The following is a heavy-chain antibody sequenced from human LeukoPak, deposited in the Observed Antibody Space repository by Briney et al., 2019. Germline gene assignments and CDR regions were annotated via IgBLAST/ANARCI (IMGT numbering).Heavy chain of an antibody. CDR3: ARHGGNSFWFDP. Sequence: SETLSLTCTVSGGSIGTSWWSWIRQPPGKGLEWIGYISYRGSTSYNPSLQSRVTISVDTSKNQFSLKLSSVTAADTAVYYCARHGGNSFWFDPWGQGTLVTVSS. V-gene: IGHV4-59*08. CDR2: ISYRGST. CDR1: GGSIGTSW. D-gene: IGHD4-23*01. J-gene: IGHJ5*02.